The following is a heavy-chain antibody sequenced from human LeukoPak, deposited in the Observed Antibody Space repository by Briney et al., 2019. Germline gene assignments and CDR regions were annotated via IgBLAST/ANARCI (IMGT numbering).Heavy chain of an antibody. V-gene: IGHV3-7*01. Sequence: GGSLRLSCAASGFTFSSYWMSWVRQAPGKGLEWVANIKQDGSEKYYVDSVKGRFTISRDNAKNSLYLQMNSLRAEDTAVYYCAKWELYSGFYYIDYWGQGTLATVSS. J-gene: IGHJ4*02. D-gene: IGHD1-26*01. CDR3: AKWELYSGFYYIDY. CDR1: GFTFSSYW. CDR2: IKQDGSEK.